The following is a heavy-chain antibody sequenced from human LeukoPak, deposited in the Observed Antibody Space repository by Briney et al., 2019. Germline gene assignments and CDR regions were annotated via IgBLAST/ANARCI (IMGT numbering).Heavy chain of an antibody. CDR3: ARVGSSSWYHWFDP. CDR2: IYTSGST. Sequence: SETLSLTCTVSGGSIGSYYWSWIRQPAGKGLEWIGRIYTSGSTNYNPSLKSRVTMSVDTSKNQFSLKLSSVTAADTAVYYCARVGSSSWYHWFDPWGQGTLVTVSS. D-gene: IGHD6-13*01. CDR1: GGSIGSYY. V-gene: IGHV4-4*07. J-gene: IGHJ5*02.